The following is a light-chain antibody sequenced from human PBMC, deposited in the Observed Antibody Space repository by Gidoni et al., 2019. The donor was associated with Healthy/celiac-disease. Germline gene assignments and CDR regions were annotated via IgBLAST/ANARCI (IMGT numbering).Light chain of an antibody. CDR2: GAS. CDR1: QSVSRHY. V-gene: IGKV3-20*01. Sequence: ALTQSPGTLALSPGVRATLSCRASQSVSRHYVACYQHKPGQAPRLLIYGASSSATAIADGFRGSGSGTGFALTISRLEPDHFAVYYCQHYCSSPTTFGQGTKVEIK. CDR3: QHYCSSPTT. J-gene: IGKJ1*01.